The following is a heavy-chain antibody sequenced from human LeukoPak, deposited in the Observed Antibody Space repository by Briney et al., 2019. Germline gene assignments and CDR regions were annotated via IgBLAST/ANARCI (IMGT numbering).Heavy chain of an antibody. CDR3: ASGRFRDSSSPSDY. J-gene: IGHJ4*02. V-gene: IGHV1-69*02. CDR1: GGTFSSFT. Sequence: PVKVSCKGFGGTFSSFTISWGRQAPGQRLEWMGRIIPILGIANYAQKFQGRVTITADKSTSTAYMELSSLRSEDTAVYYCASGRFRDSSSPSDYWGQGTLVTVSS. D-gene: IGHD6-6*01. CDR2: IIPILGIA.